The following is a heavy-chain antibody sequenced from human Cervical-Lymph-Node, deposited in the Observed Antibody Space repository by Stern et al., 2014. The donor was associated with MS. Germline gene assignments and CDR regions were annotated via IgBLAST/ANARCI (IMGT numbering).Heavy chain of an antibody. CDR3: ARGTPAVTTEPFDP. Sequence: MQLVESGAEVKKPGSSVKVSCKISGGTFRSHALSWVRQAAGQGLEWMGAIFPISDTPDYAQKFQGRVTITPDESTTTVYMELSNLRSEDTAFYYCARGTPAVTTEPFDPWGQGTLVTVSS. CDR1: GGTFRSHA. D-gene: IGHD4-17*01. J-gene: IGHJ5*02. CDR2: IFPISDTP. V-gene: IGHV1-69*01.